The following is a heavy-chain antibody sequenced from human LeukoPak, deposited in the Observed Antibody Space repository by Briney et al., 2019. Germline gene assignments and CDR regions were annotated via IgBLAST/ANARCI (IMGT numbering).Heavy chain of an antibody. Sequence: GASVKVSCKASGGTLNNFAVSWVRQAPGQGLEWMGGVIPIFGTTDYAQKFQGRVTITADESTSTVYMELSSLRSEDTAVYYCATLSGGPDWNYLWGQGTLVTVSS. CDR3: ATLSGGPDWNYL. CDR1: GGTLNNFA. V-gene: IGHV1-69*13. J-gene: IGHJ5*02. D-gene: IGHD1-7*01. CDR2: VIPIFGTT.